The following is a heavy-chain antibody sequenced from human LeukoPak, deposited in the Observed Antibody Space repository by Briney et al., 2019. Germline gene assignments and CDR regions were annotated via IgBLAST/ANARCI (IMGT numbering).Heavy chain of an antibody. Sequence: PSETLCLTCAVYGGSFSGYYWSWIRQPPGKGLEWIGEINHSGSTNYNPSLKSQVTISVDTSKNQFSLKLSSVTAADTAVYYCAREDVALGDFDYWGQGTLVTVSS. V-gene: IGHV4-34*01. CDR3: AREDVALGDFDY. J-gene: IGHJ4*02. CDR1: GGSFSGYY. D-gene: IGHD7-27*01. CDR2: INHSGST.